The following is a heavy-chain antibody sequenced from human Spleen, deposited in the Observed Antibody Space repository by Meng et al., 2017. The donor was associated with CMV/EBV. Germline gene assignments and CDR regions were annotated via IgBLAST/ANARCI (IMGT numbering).Heavy chain of an antibody. D-gene: IGHD1-26*01. Sequence: GSLRLSCTVSGGSISSSSYYWGWIRQPPGKGLEWIGSIYYSGSTYYNPSLKSRVTISVDTSKNQFSLKLSSVTAADTAVYYCASEWVGATKRSIDYWGQGTLVTVSS. CDR1: GGSISSSSYY. V-gene: IGHV4-39*07. CDR2: IYYSGST. J-gene: IGHJ4*02. CDR3: ASEWVGATKRSIDY.